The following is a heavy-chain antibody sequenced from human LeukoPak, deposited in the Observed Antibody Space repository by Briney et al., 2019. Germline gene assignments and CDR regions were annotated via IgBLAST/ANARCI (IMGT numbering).Heavy chain of an antibody. CDR1: GDSVSSNSAA. D-gene: IGHD6-19*01. CDR3: ARESSGWRSIFDY. V-gene: IGHV6-1*01. Sequence: SQTLTLTCAISGDSVSSNSAAWNWITQSPSRGLDWLGRTYYRSKWYSDYAVSVKSPLTITPDTSKNQFSLQLNSVTPEDTAVYYCARESSGWRSIFDYWGQGTVVSVSS. J-gene: IGHJ4*02. CDR2: TYYRSKWYS.